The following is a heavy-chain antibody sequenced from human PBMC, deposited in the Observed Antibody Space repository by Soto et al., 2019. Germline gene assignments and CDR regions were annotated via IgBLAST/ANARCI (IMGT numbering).Heavy chain of an antibody. J-gene: IGHJ4*02. V-gene: IGHV3-30*18. CDR3: AKDTYFDDTSGYYIFDY. D-gene: IGHD3-22*01. Sequence: QVQLVESGGGVVQAGRSLRLSCAASGFAFSSYGIHWVRQAPGKGLEWVAGISYDGSNEHYTDSVKGRFTISRDNSKNTLYLQMNSLRAEDTAVYYCAKDTYFDDTSGYYIFDYWGQGTLVTVSS. CDR2: ISYDGSNE. CDR1: GFAFSSYG.